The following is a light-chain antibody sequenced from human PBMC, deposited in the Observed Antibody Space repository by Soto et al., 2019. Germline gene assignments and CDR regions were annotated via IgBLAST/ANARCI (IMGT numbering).Light chain of an antibody. CDR1: SADVGGYNY. J-gene: IGLJ1*01. Sequence: QSALTQPASVSASPGQSITISCTGTSADVGGYNYVSWYQQHPGKVPKLIIYEVSNRPSGVSNRFSGSKSGNTASLTISGLQAEDETDYYCSSYTSSSTRVFGTGTKLTVL. CDR2: EVS. CDR3: SSYTSSSTRV. V-gene: IGLV2-14*01.